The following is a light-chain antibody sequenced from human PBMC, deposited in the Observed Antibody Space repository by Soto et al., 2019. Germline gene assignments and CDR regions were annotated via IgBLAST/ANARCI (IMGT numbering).Light chain of an antibody. CDR1: GSNIGSNT. CDR2: SNT. CDR3: AAWDDSLNGHVV. V-gene: IGLV1-44*01. Sequence: QSVLTQPPSASGTPGQRVTVSCSGTGSNIGSNTVHWYQQLPGTAPKLLIYSNTERPSGVPDRFSGSKSGTSASLAISGLQSEDEADYYCAAWDDSLNGHVVFGGGTKLTVL. J-gene: IGLJ2*01.